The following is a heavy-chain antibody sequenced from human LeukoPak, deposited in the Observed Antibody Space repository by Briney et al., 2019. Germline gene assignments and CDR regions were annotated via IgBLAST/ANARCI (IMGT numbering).Heavy chain of an antibody. V-gene: IGHV1-2*02. CDR1: GYTFAGYY. J-gene: IGHJ4*02. CDR3: GRDFHDSLAY. CDR2: INPDSGGA. Sequence: SVKVSCKASGYTFAGYYMHWVRQAPGQGLEWMGWINPDSGGASFAQKFQGRVSMTRYSSIGPAYMELSRLRSDDTAVYYCGRDFHDSLAYWGQGTLVTVSS.